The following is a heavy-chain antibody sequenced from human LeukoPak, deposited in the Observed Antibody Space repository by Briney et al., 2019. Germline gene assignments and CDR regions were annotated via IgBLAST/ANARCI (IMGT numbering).Heavy chain of an antibody. Sequence: GGSLRLSCVASGFTFSSYWMHWVRQDPRKGLVWVSRINGDGRNINYADSVRGRFTISRDNAKNTLYLQMNSLRAEDTAVYYCARIQAYSGYDSEGYYGMDVWGQGTTVTVSS. V-gene: IGHV3-74*01. D-gene: IGHD5-12*01. CDR3: ARIQAYSGYDSEGYYGMDV. J-gene: IGHJ6*02. CDR2: INGDGRNI. CDR1: GFTFSSYW.